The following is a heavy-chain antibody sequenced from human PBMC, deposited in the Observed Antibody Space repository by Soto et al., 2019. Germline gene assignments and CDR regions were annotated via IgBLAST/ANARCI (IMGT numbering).Heavy chain of an antibody. J-gene: IGHJ2*01. CDR1: GFTFSSYA. Sequence: QVQLVESGGGVVQPGRSLRLSCAASGFTFSSYAMHWVRQAPGKGLEWVAVISYDGSNKYYTDYVKGRFTISRDNSKKTLYLQISSLRAEDTAVDYSARPRWRDDYNWGYFDLWGRGTLLTVSS. V-gene: IGHV3-30-3*01. CDR2: ISYDGSNK. D-gene: IGHD4-4*01. CDR3: ARPRWRDDYNWGYFDL.